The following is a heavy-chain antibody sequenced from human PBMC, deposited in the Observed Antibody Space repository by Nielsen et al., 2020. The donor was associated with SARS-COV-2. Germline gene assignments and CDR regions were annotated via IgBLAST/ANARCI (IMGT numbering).Heavy chain of an antibody. Sequence: GESLNISCNGSGYSFTNYWIAWVRQMPGKGLEWVGMIWPADSDTRYSPSFQGQVTISADKSTNAAYLQWSSLKASDTAIYYCARSLRGGNYSPEYWGQGTLVTVSS. CDR2: IWPADSDT. CDR3: ARSLRGGNYSPEY. CDR1: GYSFTNYW. V-gene: IGHV5-51*01. D-gene: IGHD2-15*01. J-gene: IGHJ4*02.